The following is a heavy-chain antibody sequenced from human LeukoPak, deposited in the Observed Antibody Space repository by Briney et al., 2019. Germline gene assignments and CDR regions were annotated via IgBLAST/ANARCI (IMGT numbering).Heavy chain of an antibody. J-gene: IGHJ3*02. D-gene: IGHD3-10*01. CDR1: GYTFSTYD. CDR2: ISAYDGNT. CDR3: ARAGGNYHGSGSYAFDI. V-gene: IGHV1-18*01. Sequence: ASVKVSCKASGYTFSTYDITWVRQAPGQGLEWMGWISAYDGNTDYAQKLQGRVTMTTDTSRSTAYMELRSLRSDDTAVYYCARAGGNYHGSGSYAFDIWGQGTMVTVSS.